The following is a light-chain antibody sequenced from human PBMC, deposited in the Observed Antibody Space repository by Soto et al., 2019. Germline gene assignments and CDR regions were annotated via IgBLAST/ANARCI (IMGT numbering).Light chain of an antibody. CDR1: QDISVY. V-gene: IGKV1-27*01. Sequence: DIQMTQSPSSLSASVGDRVTITCRASQDISVYLAWYQQKPGKVPKLLIYSASTLQSGVPSRFSGSGSGTDLTLTISSLQPEEVATCYCRRFKTAPLTFGQGTRLEIK. J-gene: IGKJ5*01. CDR3: RRFKTAPLT. CDR2: SAS.